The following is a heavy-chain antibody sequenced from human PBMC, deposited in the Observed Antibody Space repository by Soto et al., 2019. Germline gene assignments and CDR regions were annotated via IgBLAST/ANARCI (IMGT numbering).Heavy chain of an antibody. J-gene: IGHJ4*02. V-gene: IGHV2-5*01. CDR1: GFSLSTSGVG. Sequence: QITLKESGPMLVKPTQTLTLTCTFSGFSLSTSGVGVGWIRQPPGKALEWLALIYWNDDKRYSPSLRSRLTIPTDPAKKQVVLTMTNVGPVDTATYYCAHTTYYYGSGSYNYWGQGTLVTVSS. D-gene: IGHD3-10*01. CDR2: IYWNDDK. CDR3: AHTTYYYGSGSYNY.